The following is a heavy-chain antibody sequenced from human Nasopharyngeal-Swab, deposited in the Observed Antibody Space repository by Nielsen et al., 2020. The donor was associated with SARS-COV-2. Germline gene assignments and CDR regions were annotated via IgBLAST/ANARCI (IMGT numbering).Heavy chain of an antibody. J-gene: IGHJ4*02. D-gene: IGHD1-1*01. Sequence: GSLKISCEASGFTFSTYAMSWVRQAPGRRLEWVSGIINSGGSTEYADSVKGRFTISRDNSRNTLFLQMNSLRAEDTAVYYCARGTVTYGINDWGQGTPVTVSS. CDR2: IINSGGST. V-gene: IGHV3-23*01. CDR1: GFTFSTYA. CDR3: ARGTVTYGIND.